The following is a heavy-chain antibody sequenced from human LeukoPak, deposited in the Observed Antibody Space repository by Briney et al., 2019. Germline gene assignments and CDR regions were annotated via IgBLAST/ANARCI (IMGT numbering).Heavy chain of an antibody. D-gene: IGHD3-10*01. V-gene: IGHV3-23*01. CDR3: AKDLRGSTNRWFGEPQTDY. CDR2: ISGSGGST. Sequence: AGGSLRLSCAASGFTFSNYWMSWVRQAPGKGLEWVSAISGSGGSTYYADSVKGRFTISRDNSKNTLYLQMNSLRAEDTAVYYCAKDLRGSTNRWFGEPQTDYWGQGTLVTVSS. J-gene: IGHJ4*02. CDR1: GFTFSNYW.